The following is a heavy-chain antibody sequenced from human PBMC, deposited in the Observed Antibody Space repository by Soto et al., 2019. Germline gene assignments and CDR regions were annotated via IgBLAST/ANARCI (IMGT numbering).Heavy chain of an antibody. Sequence: ASVKVSCKASGYTFIGYYMHWIRQVPGQGLEWMGWINPNSGGTNYALKFQGRVTMTRDTSISSIFMDLNGLTPDDTAIYYCARGPGSLRPWGQGTLVTVSS. J-gene: IGHJ5*02. CDR3: ARGPGSLRP. V-gene: IGHV1-2*02. CDR1: GYTFIGYY. D-gene: IGHD1-1*01. CDR2: INPNSGGT.